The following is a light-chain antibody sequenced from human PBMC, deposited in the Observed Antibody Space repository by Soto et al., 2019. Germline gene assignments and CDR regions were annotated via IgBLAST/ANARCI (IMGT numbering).Light chain of an antibody. J-gene: IGKJ4*01. Sequence: DIQITQSPSSVCSSVGDRVTMTCLSSQGISSWLAWYQQKPEKAPKLVIYDASSLQSGVPSRFSGSGSGTDLTITISSMQPQDFETHYCQQAKSFTLNFGGGTKADIK. CDR3: QQAKSFTLN. CDR2: DAS. CDR1: QGISSW. V-gene: IGKV1-12*01.